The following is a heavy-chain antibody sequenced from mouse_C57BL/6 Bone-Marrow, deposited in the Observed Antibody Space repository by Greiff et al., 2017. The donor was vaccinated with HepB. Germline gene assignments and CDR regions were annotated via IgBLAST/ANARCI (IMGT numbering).Heavy chain of an antibody. CDR1: GFSLTSYG. D-gene: IGHD3-1*01. J-gene: IGHJ3*01. CDR2: IWSGGST. V-gene: IGHV2-2*01. Sequence: VQLQQSGPGLVQPSQSLSITCTVSGFSLTSYGIHWVRQSPGKGLEWLGVIWSGGSTDYNAAFISRLSISKDNSKSQVFFKMNSLQADDTAIYYCARNGLIYEGFAYWGQGTLVTVSA. CDR3: ARNGLIYEGFAY.